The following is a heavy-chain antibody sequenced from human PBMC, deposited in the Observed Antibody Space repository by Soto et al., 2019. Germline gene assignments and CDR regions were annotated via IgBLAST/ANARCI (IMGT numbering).Heavy chain of an antibody. V-gene: IGHV4-39*01. CDR1: DDSISKSGFY. Sequence: SGTLSLTCSVSDDSISKSGFYWAWIRQPPGEGLEWIGSIYHTGNAYYNPSLKSRVTIFVDTSKNQFSLKLTSVTAADTALYYCARDYFDSSDYTTNWFDPWGQGTLVT. CDR3: ARDYFDSSDYTTNWFDP. J-gene: IGHJ5*02. CDR2: IYHTGNA. D-gene: IGHD3-22*01.